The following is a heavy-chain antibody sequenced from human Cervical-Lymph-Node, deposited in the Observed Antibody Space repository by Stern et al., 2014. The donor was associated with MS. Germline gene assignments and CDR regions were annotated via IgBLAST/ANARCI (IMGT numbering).Heavy chain of an antibody. V-gene: IGHV1-2*06. J-gene: IGHJ4*02. CDR3: AREATRIIVGIDY. CDR2: LNPNSDDP. D-gene: IGHD2/OR15-2a*01. CDR1: GYDFTGFF. Sequence: QVQLVQSGAKMKKPGASVRVSCKASGYDFTGFFIHWVRQGPGQRLEWMGRLNPNSDDPTYAQNFQDRVTLTRDTSIGTAYLELSRLTSADTAVYYCAREATRIIVGIDYWGQGTPVTVSS.